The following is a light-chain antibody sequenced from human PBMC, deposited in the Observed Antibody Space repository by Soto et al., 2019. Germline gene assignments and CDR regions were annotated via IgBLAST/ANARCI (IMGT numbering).Light chain of an antibody. CDR2: RAS. CDR1: QSLGGN. Sequence: EIVMTQSPATLAVSPGDIVTLSCRASQSLGGNLAWYQQKPGQAPRLFIFRASSRATGVPARFSASGSGTEFTLTISELQSEDFAVYYCQQYSNWPPWTFGPGTKVDIK. V-gene: IGKV3-15*01. CDR3: QQYSNWPPWT. J-gene: IGKJ1*01.